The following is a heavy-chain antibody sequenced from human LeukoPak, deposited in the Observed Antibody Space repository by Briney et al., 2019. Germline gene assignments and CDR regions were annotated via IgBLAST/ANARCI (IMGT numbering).Heavy chain of an antibody. D-gene: IGHD2-15*01. Sequence: ASVKVSCKASGYTFTSYDINWVRQATGQGLEWMGWMNPNSGNTGYAQKFQGRVTMTRNTSISTAYMELSSLRSEDTAVYYCARAPTTIVXYYXGXDVWGQGTTVTVSS. J-gene: IGHJ6*02. CDR2: MNPNSGNT. V-gene: IGHV1-8*01. CDR1: GYTFTSYD. CDR3: ARAPTTIVXYYXGXDV.